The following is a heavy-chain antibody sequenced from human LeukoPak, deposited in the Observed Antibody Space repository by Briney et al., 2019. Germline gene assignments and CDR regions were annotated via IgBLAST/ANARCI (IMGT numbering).Heavy chain of an antibody. V-gene: IGHV1-2*02. J-gene: IGHJ4*02. CDR1: GYTFTGYY. D-gene: IGHD6-13*01. CDR2: INPNSGVT. CDR3: ARQGALVKGIDY. Sequence: ASVKVSCKASGYTFTGYYMHWVRQAPGQGLEWRGWINPNSGVTNYAQTFQGRVIMTRDTSISTVYMELSRLRSDDTAVYYCARQGALVKGIDYWGQGTLVTVSS.